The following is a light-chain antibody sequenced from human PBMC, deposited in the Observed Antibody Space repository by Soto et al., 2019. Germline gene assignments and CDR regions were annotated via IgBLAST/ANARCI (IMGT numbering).Light chain of an antibody. J-gene: IGKJ1*01. CDR1: QSVGSS. CDR2: DAS. Sequence: EIVMTHPPATLTVSPGERATLSCRASQSVGSSLAWYQQKLGQVPRLLIYDASTRASGIPARFSGSGSGTEFTLTISSLQSEDLAVYYCQHYNGWPETFGQGTKVDIK. V-gene: IGKV3-15*01. CDR3: QHYNGWPET.